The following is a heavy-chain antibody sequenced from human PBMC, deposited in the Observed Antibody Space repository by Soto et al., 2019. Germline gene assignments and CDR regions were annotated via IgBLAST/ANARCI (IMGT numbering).Heavy chain of an antibody. V-gene: IGHV3-33*01. Sequence: QVQLVEPGGGVVQPGRSLRLSCAASGFTFSHFALHWVRQVPGKGLAWVANIWYDGSEKYYADTVKGRLTISRDNSKNTVNLQTNSLRADDTAVYYCARGEAGVDYYFVYCGPGTLVSVSS. D-gene: IGHD3-9*01. CDR1: GFTFSHFA. CDR3: ARGEAGVDYYFVY. J-gene: IGHJ4*02. CDR2: IWYDGSEK.